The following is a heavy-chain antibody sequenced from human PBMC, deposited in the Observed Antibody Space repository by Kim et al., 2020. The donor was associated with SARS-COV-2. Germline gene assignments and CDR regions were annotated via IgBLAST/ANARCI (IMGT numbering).Heavy chain of an antibody. J-gene: IGHJ3*02. Sequence: GGSLRLSCAASGFTFSSYAMSWVRQAPGKGLEWVSAISGSGGSTYYADSVKGRFTISRDNSKNTLYLQMNSLRAEDTAVYYCAKDYDILTGYYTYAFDIWGQGTMVTVSS. D-gene: IGHD3-9*01. CDR3: AKDYDILTGYYTYAFDI. CDR2: ISGSGGST. CDR1: GFTFSSYA. V-gene: IGHV3-23*01.